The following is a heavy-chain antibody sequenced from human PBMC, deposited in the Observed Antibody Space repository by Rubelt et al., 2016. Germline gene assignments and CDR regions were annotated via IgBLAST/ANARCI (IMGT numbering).Heavy chain of an antibody. J-gene: IGHJ4*02. D-gene: IGHD1-14*01. CDR2: INTDGSST. V-gene: IGHV3-74*01. CDR3: ARGYKRGQWPH. Sequence: GGGLVQPGGSLRLSCEASGFTFSSYWMHWVRQAPGKGLVWVSRINTDGSSTSYADSVKGRFTISRDNARNSLYLQMNSLRAEDTAVYYCARGYKRGQWPHWGQGTLVTVSS. CDR1: GFTFSSYW.